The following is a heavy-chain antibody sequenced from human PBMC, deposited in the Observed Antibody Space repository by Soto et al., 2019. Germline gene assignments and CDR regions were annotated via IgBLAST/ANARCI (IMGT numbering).Heavy chain of an antibody. Sequence: EVQLVQSGAEVKKPGESLRISCKGSGYSFTSYWISWVRQMPGKGLEWMGRIDPSDSYTNYSPSFQGHVTISADKSITTAYLQWSSLKASDTAMYYCARLEMAARRGYYGMDVWGQGTTVTVSS. V-gene: IGHV5-10-1*01. CDR2: IDPSDSYT. CDR3: ARLEMAARRGYYGMDV. D-gene: IGHD6-19*01. CDR1: GYSFTSYW. J-gene: IGHJ6*02.